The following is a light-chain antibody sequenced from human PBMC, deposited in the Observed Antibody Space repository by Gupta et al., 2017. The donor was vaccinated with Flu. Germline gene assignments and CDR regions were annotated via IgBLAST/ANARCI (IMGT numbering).Light chain of an antibody. J-gene: IGLJ2*01. V-gene: IGLV3-21*02. Sequence: SSVLAQSPSVSVAPGQTATITCGGDNIGGKSVHWYQQKPGQAPVLVVYNDDDRPSGIPDRFSGSNSGNRATLTITGAEAGDEADFYCQVWDSAGGHIVVGGGTKLTVL. CDR3: QVWDSAGGHIV. CDR1: NIGGKS. CDR2: NDD.